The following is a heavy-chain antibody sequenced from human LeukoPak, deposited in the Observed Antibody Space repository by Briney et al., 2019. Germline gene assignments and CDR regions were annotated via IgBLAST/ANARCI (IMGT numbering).Heavy chain of an antibody. V-gene: IGHV3-7*01. D-gene: IGHD3-16*01. CDR3: ASHSYGYNH. Sequence: PGGSLRLSCAASGIIITSYWMSWVRQTPGKGLEWVANIKQDGSEKNYVDSVKGRFTIFRDNARNSLYLQMNSLRAEDTVVYYCASHSYGYNHWGQGTLVIVSS. CDR2: IKQDGSEK. CDR1: GIIITSYW. J-gene: IGHJ5*02.